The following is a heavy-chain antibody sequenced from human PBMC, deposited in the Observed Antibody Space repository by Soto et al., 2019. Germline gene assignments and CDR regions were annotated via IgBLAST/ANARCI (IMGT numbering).Heavy chain of an antibody. Sequence: GGSLRLSCAASGFTFSSYSMNWVRQAPGKGLEWVSYIDSSSSNIYYADSVKGRFTISRDNAKNSLYLQMNSLRAEDTAVYYCARDVSGDYRGNYWGQGTLVTVSS. D-gene: IGHD4-17*01. J-gene: IGHJ4*02. CDR1: GFTFSSYS. CDR2: IDSSSSNI. CDR3: ARDVSGDYRGNY. V-gene: IGHV3-48*01.